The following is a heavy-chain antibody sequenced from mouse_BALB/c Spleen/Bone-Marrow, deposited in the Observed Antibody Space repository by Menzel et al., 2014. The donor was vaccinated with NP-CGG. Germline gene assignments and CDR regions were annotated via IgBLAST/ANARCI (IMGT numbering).Heavy chain of an antibody. Sequence: VQLKQSGPRLVKPSQTLSLTCSVTGDSITSGYWNWIRKFPGNKLEYMGHISYSGSTYYNPSLKSRISITRDTSTNQYYLQLNSVTTEDTATYYCARRDYGKHFDVWGAGTTVTVSS. J-gene: IGHJ1*01. CDR2: ISYSGST. D-gene: IGHD2-1*01. V-gene: IGHV3-8*02. CDR3: ARRDYGKHFDV. CDR1: GDSITSGY.